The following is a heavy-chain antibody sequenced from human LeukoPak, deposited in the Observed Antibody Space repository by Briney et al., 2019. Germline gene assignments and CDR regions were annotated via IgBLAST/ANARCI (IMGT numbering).Heavy chain of an antibody. CDR1: GFTFSSYA. CDR3: AKEPRTQPAAIPADY. Sequence: GGSLRLSCAASGFTFSSYAMSWVRQAPGKGLERVSAISGSGGSTYYADSVKGRFTISIDNSKNTLYLQMNSLGAKDTAVDDCAKEPRTQPAAIPADYWGQGTLVTVSS. D-gene: IGHD2-2*01. J-gene: IGHJ4*02. CDR2: ISGSGGST. V-gene: IGHV3-23*01.